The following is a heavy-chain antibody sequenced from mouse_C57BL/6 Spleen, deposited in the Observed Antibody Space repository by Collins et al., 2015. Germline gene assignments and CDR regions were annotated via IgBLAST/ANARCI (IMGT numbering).Heavy chain of an antibody. D-gene: IGHD1-1*01. CDR2: IRSKSNNYAT. Sequence: EVQLVESGGGLVQPKGSLKLSCAASGFSFNTYAMNWVRQAPGKGLEWVARIRSKSNNYATYYADSVKDRFTISRDDSESMLYLQMNNLKTEDTAMYYCVGYGSSYWYFDVWGTGTTVTVSS. J-gene: IGHJ1*03. CDR1: GFSFNTYA. V-gene: IGHV10-1*01. CDR3: VGYGSSYWYFDV.